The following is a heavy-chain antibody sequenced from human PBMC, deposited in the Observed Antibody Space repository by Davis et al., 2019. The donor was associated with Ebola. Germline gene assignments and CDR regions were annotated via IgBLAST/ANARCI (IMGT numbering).Heavy chain of an antibody. Sequence: ESLKISCAASGFTFSSYSMNWVRQAPGKGLEWIGYIYYSGSTYYNPSLKSRVTISVDTSKNQFSLKLSSVTAADTAVYYCVGAYYYYGMDVWGQGTTVTVSS. CDR3: VGAYYYYGMDV. D-gene: IGHD1-26*01. CDR1: GFTFSSYS. V-gene: IGHV4-59*06. J-gene: IGHJ6*02. CDR2: IYYSGST.